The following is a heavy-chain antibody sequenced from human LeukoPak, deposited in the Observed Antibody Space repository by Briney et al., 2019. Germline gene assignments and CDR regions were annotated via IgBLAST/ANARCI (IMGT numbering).Heavy chain of an antibody. V-gene: IGHV1-2*02. D-gene: IGHD5-18*01. CDR2: INPNSGGT. CDR1: GYTFTGYY. Sequence: ASVKVSCKASGYTFTGYYMHWVRRAPGQGLEWMGWINPNSGGTNYAQKFQGRVTMTRDTSISTAYMELSRLRSDDTAVYYCARVRIQLWSYFDIWGQGTMVTVSS. J-gene: IGHJ3*02. CDR3: ARVRIQLWSYFDI.